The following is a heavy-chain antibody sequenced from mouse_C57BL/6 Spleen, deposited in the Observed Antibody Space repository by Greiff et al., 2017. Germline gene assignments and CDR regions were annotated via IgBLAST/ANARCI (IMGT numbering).Heavy chain of an antibody. CDR2: IDPENGDT. J-gene: IGHJ3*01. CDR3: TPVTTVPWFAY. V-gene: IGHV14-4*01. D-gene: IGHD1-1*01. Sequence: EVKVVESGAELVRPGASVKLSCTASGFNIKDDYMHWVKQRPEQGLEWIGWIDPENGDTDYASKFQGKATITADTSSNTAYLQLSSLTSEDTAVDYCTPVTTVPWFAYWGQVTLVTVAA. CDR1: GFNIKDDY.